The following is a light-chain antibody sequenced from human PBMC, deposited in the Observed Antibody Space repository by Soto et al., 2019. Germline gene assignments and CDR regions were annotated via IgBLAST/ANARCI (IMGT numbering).Light chain of an antibody. Sequence: DIVMTQSPLSLPVTPGEPASISCRSSQSLLHSNGYNYLEWYLQKPGQSPQLLIYLGSNRASGVPDRFSGRQSGTVFTLKVSRGEAEDAGFCFFMQALQSPHTFGRGTKPELK. V-gene: IGKV2-28*01. CDR3: MQALQSPHT. CDR1: QSLLHSNGYNY. J-gene: IGKJ2*01. CDR2: LGS.